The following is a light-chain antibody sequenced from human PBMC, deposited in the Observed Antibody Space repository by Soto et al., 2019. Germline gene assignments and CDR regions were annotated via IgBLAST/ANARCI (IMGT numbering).Light chain of an antibody. J-gene: IGLJ1*01. CDR3: SSFTSRFTFV. CDR2: EVT. V-gene: IGLV2-14*01. Sequence: QSVLTQPGSGSGSPGQSIAISYTETRSDVGAYNYVSSYQQHPSKALKLMISEVTNRPSGVSDRFSGSMSGNTAALTISGLQAEVEADYYCSSFTSRFTFVFGTGTKVTVL. CDR1: RSDVGAYNY.